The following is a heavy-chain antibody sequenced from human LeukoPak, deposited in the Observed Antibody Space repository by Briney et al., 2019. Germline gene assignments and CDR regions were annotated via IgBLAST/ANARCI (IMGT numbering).Heavy chain of an antibody. V-gene: IGHV3-30*18. D-gene: IGHD2/OR15-2a*01. CDR2: ISYDGSNK. CDR3: AKDLSAEEYYFDY. Sequence: GGSLRLSCAASGFTFSSYGMHWVRQAPGKGLEWVAVISYDGSNKYYADSVKGRFTISRDNSKNTLYLQMNSLRAEDTAVYYCAKDLSAEEYYFDYWGQGTLVTVSS. CDR1: GFTFSSYG. J-gene: IGHJ4*02.